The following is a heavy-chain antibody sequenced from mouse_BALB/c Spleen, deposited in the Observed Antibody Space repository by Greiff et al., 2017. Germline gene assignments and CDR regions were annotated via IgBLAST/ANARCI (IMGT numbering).Heavy chain of an antibody. D-gene: IGHD4-1*01. CDR2: INPSNGRT. V-gene: IGHV1S81*02. CDR1: GYTFTSYW. J-gene: IGHJ2*01. Sequence: QVQLQQPGAELVKPGASVKLSCKASGYTFTSYWMHWVKQRPGQGLEWIGEINPSNGRTNYNEKFKSKATLTVDKSSSTAYMQLSSLTSEDSAVYYCARSGLGPYYFDYWGQGTTLTVSS. CDR3: ARSGLGPYYFDY.